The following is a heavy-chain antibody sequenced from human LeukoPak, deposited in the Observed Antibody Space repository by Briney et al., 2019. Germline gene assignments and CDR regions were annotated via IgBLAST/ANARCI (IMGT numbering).Heavy chain of an antibody. J-gene: IGHJ6*03. CDR2: ISSSSSNI. CDR1: GFTFSSYS. V-gene: IGHV3-21*01. CDR3: ARDRGYSGSYELYYYYYMDG. D-gene: IGHD1-26*01. Sequence: GGSLRLSCAASGFTFSSYSMNWVRQAPGKGLEWVSSISSSSSNIYYADSVKGRFTISRDNAKHSLYLQMNSLRAEDTAVYYCARDRGYSGSYELYYYYYMDGWGKGTTVTVSS.